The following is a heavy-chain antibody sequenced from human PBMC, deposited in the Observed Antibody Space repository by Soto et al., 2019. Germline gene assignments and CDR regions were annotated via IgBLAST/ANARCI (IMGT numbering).Heavy chain of an antibody. CDR1: GFTFSSYA. CDR2: ISGSGGST. Sequence: EVQLLESGGGLVQPGGSLRLSCAASGFTFSSYAMSWVRQAPGKGLGWVSAISGSGGSTYYADSVKGRFTISRDNSKNTLYLQMNSLRAEDTAVYYCAKQGLVGVRGANDYWGQGTLVTVSS. J-gene: IGHJ4*02. CDR3: AKQGLVGVRGANDY. D-gene: IGHD3-10*01. V-gene: IGHV3-23*01.